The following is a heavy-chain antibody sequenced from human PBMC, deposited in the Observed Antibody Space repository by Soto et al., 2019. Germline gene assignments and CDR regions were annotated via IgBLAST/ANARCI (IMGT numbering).Heavy chain of an antibody. CDR2: LSGSADPT. CDR3: AKADPGASYFYFDS. J-gene: IGHJ4*02. D-gene: IGHD1-26*01. Sequence: XGSLRLTCAASGFTFRGFSMSWVRQAPGKGLEWVSVLSGSADPTYYRDSVKGRFTISRDNSKNMLYLQMKSLRAEDTALYYCAKADPGASYFYFDSWGPGTLVTVSS. V-gene: IGHV3-23*01. CDR1: GFTFRGFS.